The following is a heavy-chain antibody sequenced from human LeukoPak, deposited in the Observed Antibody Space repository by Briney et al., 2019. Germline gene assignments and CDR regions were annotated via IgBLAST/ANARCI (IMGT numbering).Heavy chain of an antibody. V-gene: IGHV3-64*01. D-gene: IGHD3-10*01. CDR3: ARGALELYYYGSRSYLYTYSFDY. CDR1: GFTFSSYA. J-gene: IGHJ4*02. CDR2: ISSNGGST. Sequence: GGSLRLSCAASGFTFSSYAMHWVRQAPGKGLEYVSAISSNGGSTYYANSVKGRFTISRDNSKNTLYLQMGSLRAEDMAVYYCARGALELYYYGSRSYLYTYSFDYWGQGTLVTVSS.